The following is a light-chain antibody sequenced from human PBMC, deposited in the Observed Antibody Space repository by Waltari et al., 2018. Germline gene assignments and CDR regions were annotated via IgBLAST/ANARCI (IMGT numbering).Light chain of an antibody. CDR3: VLYMGGAVL. CDR1: SASFSTIYF. V-gene: IGLV8-61*01. Sequence: QTVVTPWPSFSVPPGGPVKPTFGLSSASFSTIYFTSWYQQTPGQAPRPLIYSTDTRSSGVPDRFSGSILGNKAVLTITGAQAHDEADYHCVLYMGGAVLFGGGTKLTVL. CDR2: STD. J-gene: IGLJ3*02.